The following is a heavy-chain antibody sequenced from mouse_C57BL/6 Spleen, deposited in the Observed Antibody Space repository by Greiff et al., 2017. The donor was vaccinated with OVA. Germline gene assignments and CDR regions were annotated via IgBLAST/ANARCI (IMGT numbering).Heavy chain of an antibody. V-gene: IGHV1-64*01. J-gene: IGHJ1*03. D-gene: IGHD2-4*01. CDR3: ARGYYDYDVGYFEV. CDR1: GYTFTSYW. Sequence: QVQLQQPGAELVKPGASVKLSCKASGYTFTSYWMHWVKQRPGQGLEWIGMIHPNSGSTNYNEKFKSKATLTVDKSSSTAYMQLSSLTSEDSAVYYWARGYYDYDVGYFEVWGTGTTVTVSS. CDR2: IHPNSGST.